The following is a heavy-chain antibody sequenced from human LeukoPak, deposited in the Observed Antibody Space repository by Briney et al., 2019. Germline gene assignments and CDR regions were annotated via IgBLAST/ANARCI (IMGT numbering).Heavy chain of an antibody. V-gene: IGHV3-53*01. CDR3: AIRVPDDILTGYAGY. CDR1: GFPVSSNY. CDR2: LYSDGTT. D-gene: IGHD3-9*01. J-gene: IGHJ4*02. Sequence: GGSLRLSCAASGFPVSSNYMSWVRQAPGKGLEWISVLYSDGTTYYADSVKGRFTISRDSSKNTLFLQMNSLRAEDTAVYYCAIRVPDDILTGYAGYWGQGTLVTVSS.